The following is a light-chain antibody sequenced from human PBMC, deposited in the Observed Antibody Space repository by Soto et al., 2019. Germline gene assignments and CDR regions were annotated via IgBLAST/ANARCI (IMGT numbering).Light chain of an antibody. CDR3: QQRSKWPVT. J-gene: IGKJ3*01. Sequence: EIVLTQSPDTLSLSPGERAVFSCRASQSVGSNLAWYQHKPGQAPRLLIYDASKRATGIPARFSGSGSGTDFTLTISNLEPEDFAVYFCQQRSKWPVTFGPGTTVDIK. V-gene: IGKV3-11*01. CDR1: QSVGSN. CDR2: DAS.